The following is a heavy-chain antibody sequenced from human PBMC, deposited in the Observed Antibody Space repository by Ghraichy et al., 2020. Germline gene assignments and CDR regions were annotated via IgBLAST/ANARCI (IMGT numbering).Heavy chain of an antibody. J-gene: IGHJ6*02. CDR1: GFTFSSYS. CDR3: ARDVEDKAAAELAQNYYYYYGMHV. Sequence: GGSLRLTCAASGFTFSSYSMNWVRQAPGKGLEWVSSISSSSSYIYYADSVKGRFTISRDNAKNSLYLQMNSLRAEDTAVYYCARDVEDKAAAELAQNYYYYYGMHVLGQGTTVTVSS. V-gene: IGHV3-21*01. D-gene: IGHD6-13*01. CDR2: ISSSSSYI.